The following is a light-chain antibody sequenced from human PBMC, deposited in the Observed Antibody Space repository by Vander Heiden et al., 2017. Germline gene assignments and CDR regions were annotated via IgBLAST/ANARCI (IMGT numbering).Light chain of an antibody. CDR2: GAS. Sequence: DVQMTQSPSSLSASVGDSVTITCRASQSISRYLNGFQQKPGQAPKLLIFGASGLDNGVPSRFSGSGSGTEFTLNISSLQTEDFATDFWQKGYPTPGTFGHGTKVEIK. CDR3: QKGYPTPGT. J-gene: IGKJ1*01. V-gene: IGKV1-39*01. CDR1: QSISRY.